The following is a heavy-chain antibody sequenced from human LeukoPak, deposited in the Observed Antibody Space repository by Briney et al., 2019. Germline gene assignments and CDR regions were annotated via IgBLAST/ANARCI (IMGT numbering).Heavy chain of an antibody. J-gene: IGHJ5*02. CDR3: AKSGGMTADNWFDP. Sequence: GGSLRLSCAASGFIFSNYAMIWVRQAPGKGLGWVASISANSVRINYADSVKGWVTISRDNSKHTLSLQMNSLRVEDTAVYYCAKSGGMTADNWFDPWGQGTPVTVSS. D-gene: IGHD1-26*01. CDR1: GFIFSNYA. CDR2: ISANSVRI. V-gene: IGHV3-23*01.